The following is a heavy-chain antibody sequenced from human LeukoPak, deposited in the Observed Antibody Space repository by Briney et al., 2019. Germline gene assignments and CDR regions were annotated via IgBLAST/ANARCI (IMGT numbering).Heavy chain of an antibody. V-gene: IGHV3-23*01. Sequence: GGSLRLSCAASGSTFSSYAMSWVRQAPGKGLEWVSAISGSGGSTYYADSVEGRFTISRDNSKNTLYLPMNSLTAEDTAVYDCAKAVLYYSGMDVWGQGPTVTVSS. CDR2: ISGSGGST. CDR3: AKAVLYYSGMDV. J-gene: IGHJ6*02. CDR1: GSTFSSYA.